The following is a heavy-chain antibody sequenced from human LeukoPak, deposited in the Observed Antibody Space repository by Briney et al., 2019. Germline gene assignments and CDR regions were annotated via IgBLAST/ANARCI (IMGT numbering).Heavy chain of an antibody. V-gene: IGHV1-18*01. J-gene: IGHJ6*03. Sequence: ASVKVSCKASGYTFTDYGITWVRQAPGQGLEWMGWISAYNGNTNYAQNLQGRVTMTTDTSTSTAYMELRSLRSDDTAVYYCARDFPPNYGSDYYYFYMDVWGKGPRSPSP. D-gene: IGHD3-10*01. CDR3: ARDFPPNYGSDYYYFYMDV. CDR1: GYTFTDYG. CDR2: ISAYNGNT.